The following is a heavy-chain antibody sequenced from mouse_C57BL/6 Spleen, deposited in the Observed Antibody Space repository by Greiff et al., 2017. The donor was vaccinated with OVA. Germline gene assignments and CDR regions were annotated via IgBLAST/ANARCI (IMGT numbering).Heavy chain of an antibody. J-gene: IGHJ2*01. CDR2: IYWDDDK. D-gene: IGHD1-1*01. CDR3: ARRDYYGYYFDY. CDR1: GFSLSTSGMG. V-gene: IGHV8-12*01. Sequence: QVTLKMSGPGILQSSQTLSLTCSFSGFSLSTSGMGVSWIRQPSGKGLEWLAHIYWDDDKRYNPSLKSRLTISKDTSRNQVFLKITSVDTADTATYYCARRDYYGYYFDYWGQGTTLTVSS.